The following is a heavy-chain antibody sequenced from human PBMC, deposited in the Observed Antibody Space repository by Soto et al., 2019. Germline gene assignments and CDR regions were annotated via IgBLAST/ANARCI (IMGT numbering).Heavy chain of an antibody. J-gene: IGHJ4*02. V-gene: IGHV4-61*01. CDR2: VYYSGTT. CDR3: ARTTAVPNTLRSRYFFDY. CDR1: GGSVSDKTYY. Sequence: SETLSLTCSVSGGSVSDKTYYWSWIRQPPGKRLEWIGYVYYSGTTNYNPSLKSRVTISVDLSKDRFSLRLSSVTTADTALYYCARTTAVPNTLRSRYFFDYWGQGTLVTVSS. D-gene: IGHD4-17*01.